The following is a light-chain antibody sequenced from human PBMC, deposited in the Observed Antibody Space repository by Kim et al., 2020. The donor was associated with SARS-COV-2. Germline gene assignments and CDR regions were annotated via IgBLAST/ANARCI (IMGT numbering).Light chain of an antibody. CDR1: QDISNY. CDR3: QRYNSAPCT. CDR2: AAS. J-gene: IGKJ1*01. Sequence: DIQMTQSPSSLSASVGDRVTITCRASQDISNYLAWFQHKPGKAPKLLIYAASALHSEVPSRFSGSGSGTEFTLTISSLQPEGVATFYCQRYNSAPCTFGQGTKVDIK. V-gene: IGKV1-27*01.